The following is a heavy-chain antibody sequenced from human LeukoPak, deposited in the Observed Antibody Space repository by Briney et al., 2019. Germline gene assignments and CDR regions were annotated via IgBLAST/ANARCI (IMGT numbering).Heavy chain of an antibody. CDR1: GYTFTSYG. J-gene: IGHJ5*02. D-gene: IGHD2-21*01. CDR3: ARDGAYCGGDCLEAVDP. Sequence: GASVKVSCKASGYTFTSYGISWVRQAPGQGLEWMGWISAYNGNTNYAQKLQGRVTMTTDTSTSTAYMELRSLRSDDTAVYYCARDGAYCGGDCLEAVDPWGQGTLVTVSS. CDR2: ISAYNGNT. V-gene: IGHV1-18*01.